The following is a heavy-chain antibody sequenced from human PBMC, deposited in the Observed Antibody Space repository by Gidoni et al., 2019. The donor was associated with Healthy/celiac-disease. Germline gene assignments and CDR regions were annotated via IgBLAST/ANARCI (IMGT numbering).Heavy chain of an antibody. CDR2: IYYSGST. Sequence: QLQLQESGPGLVKPSETLSLTCTVSGGSISSSSYYWGWIRQPPGKGLEWIGSIYYSGSTYYNPSLKSRVTISVDTSKNQFSLKLSSVTAADTAVYYCARLVSSGSGWYGYYFDYWGQGTLVTVSS. V-gene: IGHV4-39*01. CDR3: ARLVSSGSGWYGYYFDY. J-gene: IGHJ4*02. CDR1: GGSISSSSYY. D-gene: IGHD6-19*01.